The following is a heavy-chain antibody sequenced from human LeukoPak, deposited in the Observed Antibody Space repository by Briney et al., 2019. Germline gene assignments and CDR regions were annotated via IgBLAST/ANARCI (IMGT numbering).Heavy chain of an antibody. CDR3: ARDSYSSIADY. V-gene: IGHV3-7*01. D-gene: IGHD6-13*01. Sequence: GGSLRLSCAASGFTFSGYWMNWVRQSPGKGLEWVANIKQDRSEKYYVDSVKGRFTISRDNAKNSLYLQMNSLRAEDTAVYYCARDSYSSIADYWGQGTLVIVSS. CDR2: IKQDRSEK. CDR1: GFTFSGYW. J-gene: IGHJ4*02.